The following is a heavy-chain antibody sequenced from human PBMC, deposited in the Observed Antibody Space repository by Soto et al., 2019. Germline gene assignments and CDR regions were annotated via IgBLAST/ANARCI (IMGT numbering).Heavy chain of an antibody. D-gene: IGHD3-3*02. CDR3: ARRTWTIRAGFDY. Sequence: QVQLQESGPGLVKPSETLSLTCTVSGGSISSYYWDWIRQPPGKGLEWIGYTHYSGNTNYHPSLKGRVTISLDTSRNQFSLNLSAVTAADTAVYYCARRTWTIRAGFDYWGQGALVTVSS. CDR1: GGSISSYY. CDR2: THYSGNT. J-gene: IGHJ4*02. V-gene: IGHV4-59*12.